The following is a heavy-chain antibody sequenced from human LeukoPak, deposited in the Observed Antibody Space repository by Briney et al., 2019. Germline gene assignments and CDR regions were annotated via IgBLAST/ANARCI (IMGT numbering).Heavy chain of an antibody. V-gene: IGHV3-23*01. CDR1: GFTFSSYA. J-gene: IGHJ4*02. CDR3: ARDPDNYGSGSYGDY. D-gene: IGHD3-10*01. CDR2: ISGSGGST. Sequence: GGSLRLSCAASGFTFSSYAMSWVRQAPGKGLEWVSAISGSGGSTYYADSVKGRFTISRDNSKNTLYLQMNSLRAEDTAVYYCARDPDNYGSGSYGDYWGQGTLVTVSS.